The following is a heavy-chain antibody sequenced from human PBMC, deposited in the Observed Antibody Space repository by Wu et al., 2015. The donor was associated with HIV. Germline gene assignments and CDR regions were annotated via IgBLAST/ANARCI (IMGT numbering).Heavy chain of an antibody. J-gene: IGHJ4*02. Sequence: QVQLVQSGAEVKKPGASVKVSCKVSGYTLTELSMHWVRQAPGKGLEWMGGFDPEDGETIYAQKFQGRVTMTEDTSTDTAYMELSSLRSEDTAVYYCATAAVRPGSLYYGYFDWVHIPTYYFDYWARERWSPVSS. D-gene: IGHD3-9*01. CDR1: GYTLTELS. CDR3: ATAAVRPGSLYYGYFDWVHIPTYYFDY. V-gene: IGHV1-24*01. CDR2: FDPEDGET.